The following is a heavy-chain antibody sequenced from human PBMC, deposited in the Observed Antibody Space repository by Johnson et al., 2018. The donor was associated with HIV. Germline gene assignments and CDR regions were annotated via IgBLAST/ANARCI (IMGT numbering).Heavy chain of an antibody. J-gene: IGHJ3*02. CDR2: ISYDGSNK. CDR3: AKEDQPLLWGSTFDI. D-gene: IGHD3-16*01. Sequence: VQLVESGGGVVQPGRSLRLSCAASGFTFSSYAMHWVRQAPGKGLEWVAVISYDGSNKYYADSVKGRFTISRDNSKNTLYLQMNSLRAEDTAVYYCAKEDQPLLWGSTFDIWGQGTMVTVSS. V-gene: IGHV3-30-3*01. CDR1: GFTFSSYA.